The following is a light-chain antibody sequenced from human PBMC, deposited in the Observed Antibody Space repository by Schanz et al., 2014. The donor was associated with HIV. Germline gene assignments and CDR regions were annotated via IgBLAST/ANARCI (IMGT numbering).Light chain of an antibody. CDR2: DAS. Sequence: DIVLTQSPGTLSLSPGGRATLSCRASQSLESDSLAWYQQKPGQAPRLLIFDASNRATGIPDRFSGGESGXXFTLTINRMEXXXXXXXYCQQYGSSPGTFGQGTKLEIK. CDR3: QQYGSSPGT. V-gene: IGKV3-20*01. CDR1: QSLESDS. J-gene: IGKJ2*01.